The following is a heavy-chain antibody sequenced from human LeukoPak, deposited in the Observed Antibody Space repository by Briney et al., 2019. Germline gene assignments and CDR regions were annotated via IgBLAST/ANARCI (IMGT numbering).Heavy chain of an antibody. V-gene: IGHV3-7*03. CDR2: IKQDGSEK. D-gene: IGHD3-22*01. Sequence: PGGSLRLSCAASGFTFSSYWMSWVRQAPGKGLEWVANIKQDGSEKYYVDSVKGRFTISRDNSKNTLYLQMNSLRAEDTAVYYCAKGGYYDSSGYYHLFHFDYWGQGTLVTVSS. CDR1: GFTFSSYW. CDR3: AKGGYYDSSGYYHLFHFDY. J-gene: IGHJ4*02.